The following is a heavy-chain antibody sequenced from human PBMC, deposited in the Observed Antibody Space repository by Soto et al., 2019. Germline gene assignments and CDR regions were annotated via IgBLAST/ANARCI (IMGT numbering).Heavy chain of an antibody. CDR2: ISYDGSNK. V-gene: IGHV3-30*03. CDR3: VVVVAASLYGMDV. CDR1: GFTFSSYG. J-gene: IGHJ6*02. D-gene: IGHD2-15*01. Sequence: PGGSLRLSCAASGFTFSSYGMHWVRQAPGKGLEWVAVISYDGSNKYYADSVKGRFTISRDNSNNTLYLQMNSLRAEDRAVYYCVVVVAASLYGMDVRGQGTTVTVS.